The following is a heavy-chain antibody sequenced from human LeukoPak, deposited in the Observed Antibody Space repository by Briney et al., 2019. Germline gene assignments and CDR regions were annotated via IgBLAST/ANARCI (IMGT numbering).Heavy chain of an antibody. Sequence: GGSLRLSCTVSGFTVSSNSMSWVRQAPGKGLEWVSFIYSGTTHYSDSVKGRFTISRDNAKNSLYLQMDSLRAEDTAVYYCAELGITMIGGVWGKGTTVTISS. D-gene: IGHD3-10*02. CDR3: AELGITMIGGV. CDR1: GFTVSSNS. V-gene: IGHV3-53*01. CDR2: IYSGTT. J-gene: IGHJ6*04.